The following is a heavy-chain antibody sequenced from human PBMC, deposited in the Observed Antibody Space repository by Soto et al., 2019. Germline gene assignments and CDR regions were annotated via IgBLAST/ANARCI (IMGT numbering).Heavy chain of an antibody. CDR2: IDPSDSYT. V-gene: IGHV5-10-1*01. CDR1: GYSFTSYW. J-gene: IGHJ4*02. Sequence: LGESLKISCKGSGYSFTSYWINWVRQMPGKGLEWMGRIDPSDSYTNYSPSFQGHVTISVDKSISTAYLQWSSLKASDTAMYYCARHGGVPFDYWGQGALVTVSS. D-gene: IGHD3-16*01. CDR3: ARHGGVPFDY.